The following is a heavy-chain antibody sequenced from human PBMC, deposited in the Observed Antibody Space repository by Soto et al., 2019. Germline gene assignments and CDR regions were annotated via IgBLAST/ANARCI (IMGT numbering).Heavy chain of an antibody. V-gene: IGHV4-4*02. CDR2: IYHSGST. D-gene: IGHD1-26*01. CDR3: ARCEGWDRLYYYYGMDV. CDR1: GGSISSSNW. Sequence: SETLSLTCAVSGGSISSSNWWSWVRQPPGKGLEWIGEIYHSGSTNYNPSLKSRVTISVDKSKNQFSLKLSSVTAADTAVYYCARCEGWDRLYYYYGMDVWGQGTTVTVSS. J-gene: IGHJ6*02.